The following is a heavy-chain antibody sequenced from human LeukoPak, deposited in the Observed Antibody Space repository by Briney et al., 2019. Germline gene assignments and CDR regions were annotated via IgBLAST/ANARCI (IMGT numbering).Heavy chain of an antibody. V-gene: IGHV1-18*01. CDR3: ALSERPYDAFDI. D-gene: IGHD1-14*01. Sequence: ASVKVSCKASGYSFTTFGITWMRQAPGQGLEWLGWISTYNGNTNYAQKFQGRVTMTTDTSTSTAYMELRSLRSDDTAVYYCALSERPYDAFDIWGQGTRVTVSS. CDR2: ISTYNGNT. CDR1: GYSFTTFG. J-gene: IGHJ3*02.